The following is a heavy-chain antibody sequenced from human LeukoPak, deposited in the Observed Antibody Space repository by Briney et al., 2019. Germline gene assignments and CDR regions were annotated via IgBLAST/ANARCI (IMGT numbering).Heavy chain of an antibody. D-gene: IGHD2-2*01. Sequence: GGSLRLSCSTSGFTFGDYAMSWVRQAPGKGLEWVGFIQAKAYGGATKYAASVNGRFSISRDDSQSIANLQMNDLKTEDTAVYYCTRAPHPRCSSSGCYLDYWGQGTLVTVSS. J-gene: IGHJ4*02. CDR1: GFTFGDYA. CDR3: TRAPHPRCSSSGCYLDY. CDR2: IQAKAYGGAT. V-gene: IGHV3-49*04.